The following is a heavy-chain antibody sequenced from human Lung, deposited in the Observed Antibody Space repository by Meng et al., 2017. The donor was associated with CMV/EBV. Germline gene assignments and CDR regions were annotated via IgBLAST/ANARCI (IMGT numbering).Heavy chain of an antibody. CDR1: GFIFSDHY. J-gene: IGHJ3*01. CDR3: TKGYSGIDVYAFDV. Sequence: GESXKISCAGSGFIFSDHYIDWVRQAPGKGLQWVGRVGNKVSRYSTEFAASVTDRFSFSRDDSENSVYLQMHSLKIEDTAVYYCTKGYSGIDVYAFDVWGPGTXVTVSS. V-gene: IGHV3-72*01. CDR2: VGNKVSRYST. D-gene: IGHD1-26*01.